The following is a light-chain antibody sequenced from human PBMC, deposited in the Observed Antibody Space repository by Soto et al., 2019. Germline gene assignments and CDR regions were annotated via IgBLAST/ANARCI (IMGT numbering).Light chain of an antibody. CDR3: QQHDGSPPYT. J-gene: IGKJ2*01. CDR1: QTFHSSF. V-gene: IGKV3-20*01. Sequence: EVVLTQSPGTLSLSPGDRATVSCRASQTFHSSFFAWYQQKGGQAPRLLIYGTSNRAAGIPDRFSGHGSGTAYTPTIDGLLPEEFVVYYCQQHDGSPPYTFGQGTRVEI. CDR2: GTS.